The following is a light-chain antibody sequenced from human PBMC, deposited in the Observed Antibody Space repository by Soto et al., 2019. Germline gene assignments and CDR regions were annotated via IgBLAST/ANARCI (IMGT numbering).Light chain of an antibody. Sequence: DIQMTQSPSSLSASVGDRVTITCRASQTINSYLNWYQQKPGKAPKLLIYAASSLQSGVPSRFSGSGSGTDFTLTITRLQPEDFATYYCQQTYSTPVTFGQGTRLEIK. CDR1: QTINSY. V-gene: IGKV1-39*01. J-gene: IGKJ5*01. CDR2: AAS. CDR3: QQTYSTPVT.